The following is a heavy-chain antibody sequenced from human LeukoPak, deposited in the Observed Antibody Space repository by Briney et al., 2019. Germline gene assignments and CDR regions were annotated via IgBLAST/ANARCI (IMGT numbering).Heavy chain of an antibody. Sequence: PSETLSLTCTVSGGSISSGGYYWSWIRQHPGKGLEWVVYIYYSGSTDYNPSLKSRVTISVDMSKNQFSLKLSSVTAADTAVYYCARGDYETSGYYFDYWGQGTLVTVSS. D-gene: IGHD3-22*01. V-gene: IGHV4-31*03. CDR3: ARGDYETSGYYFDY. J-gene: IGHJ4*02. CDR1: GGSISSGGYY. CDR2: IYYSGST.